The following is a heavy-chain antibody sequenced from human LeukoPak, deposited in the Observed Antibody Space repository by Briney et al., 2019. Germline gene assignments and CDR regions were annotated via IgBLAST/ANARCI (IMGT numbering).Heavy chain of an antibody. D-gene: IGHD6-13*01. CDR2: IYSGGRT. Sequence: GGSLRLSCAASGFTVSSNSMSWVRQAPGKGLEWVSVIYSGGRTYYADSVKGRFTISKDNSKNTLYLQMNSLRAEDTAVYYCARGSSIAAAGTALDYWGQGTLVTVSS. V-gene: IGHV3-66*01. CDR3: ARGSSIAAAGTALDY. CDR1: GFTVSSNS. J-gene: IGHJ4*02.